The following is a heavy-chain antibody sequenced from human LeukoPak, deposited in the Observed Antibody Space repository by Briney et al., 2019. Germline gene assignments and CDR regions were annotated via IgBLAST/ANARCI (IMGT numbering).Heavy chain of an antibody. CDR2: ITGSGGGI. D-gene: IGHD5-12*01. J-gene: IGHJ4*02. V-gene: IGHV3-23*01. CDR3: VKDRKPDSRYNFDF. Sequence: GGSLRLSCAASGFTFSTYAMNWVRQAPGKGLEWVSVITGSGGGIHYADSVKGRFTISRDNSKDTVYLQMNSLRAEDTATYYCVKDRKPDSRYNFDFWGQGTLVTVSS. CDR1: GFTFSTYA.